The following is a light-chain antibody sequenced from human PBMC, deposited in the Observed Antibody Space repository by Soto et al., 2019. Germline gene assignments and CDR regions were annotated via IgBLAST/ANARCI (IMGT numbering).Light chain of an antibody. V-gene: IGLV2-14*01. Sequence: QSALTQPASVSGSPGQSITISCTGTSSDVGGYNYVSWYQQHPGKAPKLLISEVSNRPSGVSNRFSGSKSGNTASLTISGLQAEDEADCYCTSYTTDSTWVFGGGTKVTVL. CDR2: EVS. CDR3: TSYTTDSTWV. CDR1: SSDVGGYNY. J-gene: IGLJ3*02.